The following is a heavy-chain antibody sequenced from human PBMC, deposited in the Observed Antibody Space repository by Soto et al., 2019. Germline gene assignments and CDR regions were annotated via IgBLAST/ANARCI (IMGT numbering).Heavy chain of an antibody. V-gene: IGHV1-69*01. CDR2: IIPIFGTA. Sequence: QVQLVQSGAEVQKPGSSVKVSCKASGGTFSSYAISWVRQAPGQGLEWMGGIIPIFGTANYAQKFQGRVTITADESTSTAYMELSSLRSEDTAVYYCARARGYYDSSVKGAFDIWGQGTMVTVSS. CDR3: ARARGYYDSSVKGAFDI. CDR1: GGTFSSYA. D-gene: IGHD3-22*01. J-gene: IGHJ3*02.